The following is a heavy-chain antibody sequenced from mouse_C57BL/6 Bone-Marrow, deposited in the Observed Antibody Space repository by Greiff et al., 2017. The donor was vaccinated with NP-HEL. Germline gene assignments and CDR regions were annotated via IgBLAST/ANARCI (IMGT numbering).Heavy chain of an antibody. Sequence: QVHVKQSGAELVRPGTSVKMSCKASGYTFTNYWIGWAKQRPGHGLEWIGDIYPGGGYTNYNEKFKGKATLTADKSSSTAYMQFSSLTSEDSAIYYCARRGTLYAMDYWGQGTSVTVSS. CDR1: GYTFTNYW. V-gene: IGHV1-63*01. D-gene: IGHD2-14*01. CDR3: ARRGTLYAMDY. CDR2: IYPGGGYT. J-gene: IGHJ4*01.